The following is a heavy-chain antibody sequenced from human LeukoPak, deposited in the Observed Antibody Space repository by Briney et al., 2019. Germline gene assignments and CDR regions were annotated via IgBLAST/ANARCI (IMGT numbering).Heavy chain of an antibody. CDR1: GGSISSYY. V-gene: IGHV4-59*01. J-gene: IGHJ4*02. Sequence: NPSETLSLTCTVSGGSISSYYWSWIRQPPGKGLQWIGYIYYSGSTNYNPSLKSRVTISVDTSKNQFSLKLYSVTAADTAVYYCATRKLGNDYWGQGTLVTVSS. CDR2: IYYSGST. D-gene: IGHD7-27*01. CDR3: ATRKLGNDY.